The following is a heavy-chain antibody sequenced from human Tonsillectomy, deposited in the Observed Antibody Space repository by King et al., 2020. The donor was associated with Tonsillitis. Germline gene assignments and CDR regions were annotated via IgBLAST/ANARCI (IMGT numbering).Heavy chain of an antibody. J-gene: IGHJ3*02. V-gene: IGHV1-2*02. CDR2: INPDSGGT. CDR3: ARARIAVAGTDAFDI. Sequence: VQLVQSGAEVKKPGASVKVSCKASGYTFTGYYMHWVRQAPGQGLEWIGWINPDSGGTSYAQKFQGRVTMTRDTSITTAYMELSRLRSDDTAVYYCARARIAVAGTDAFDIWGLGTMVTVSS. CDR1: GYTFTGYY. D-gene: IGHD6-19*01.